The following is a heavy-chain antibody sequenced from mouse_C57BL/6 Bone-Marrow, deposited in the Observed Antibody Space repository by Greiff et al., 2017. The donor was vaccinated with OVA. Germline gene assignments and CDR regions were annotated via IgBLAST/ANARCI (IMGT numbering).Heavy chain of an antibody. CDR3: ASSNWADYYAMDY. CDR1: GFNIKDYY. J-gene: IGHJ4*01. Sequence: EVHLVESGAELVKPGASVKLSCTASGFNIKDYYMHWVKQRTEQGLEWIGRIDPEDGETKYAPKFQGKATITADTSSNTAYLQLSSLTSEDTAVYYCASSNWADYYAMDYWGQGTSVTVSS. V-gene: IGHV14-2*01. D-gene: IGHD4-1*01. CDR2: IDPEDGET.